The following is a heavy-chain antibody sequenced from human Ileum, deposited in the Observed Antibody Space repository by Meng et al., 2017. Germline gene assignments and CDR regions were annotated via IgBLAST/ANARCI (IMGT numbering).Heavy chain of an antibody. Sequence: GESLKISCVVSGFTFRSYTMHWVRQAPGKGLEWVATLTYDGSNEYYADSVKGRFTISKDISENTLFLQVNSLRAEDTAVYFCARTTTVTIQFYYYGMDVWGQGTTVTVSS. CDR1: GFTFRSYT. CDR2: LTYDGSNE. V-gene: IGHV3-30*04. J-gene: IGHJ6*02. CDR3: ARTTTVTIQFYYYGMDV. D-gene: IGHD4-17*01.